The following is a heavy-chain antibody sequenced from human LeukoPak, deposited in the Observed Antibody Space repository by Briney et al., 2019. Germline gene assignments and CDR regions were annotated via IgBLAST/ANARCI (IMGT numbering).Heavy chain of an antibody. CDR2: ISSDSNYI. J-gene: IGHJ3*02. Sequence: PGGSLRLSCAASGFTFSSYSMNWVRQAPGEGLEWVSSISSDSNYIFYADSVQGRFTISRDNAENSLFLQMNGLRAEDTAVYYCASRYCTSTNCYAFDIWGQGTMVTVSP. CDR3: ASRYCTSTNCYAFDI. CDR1: GFTFSSYS. V-gene: IGHV3-21*01. D-gene: IGHD2-2*01.